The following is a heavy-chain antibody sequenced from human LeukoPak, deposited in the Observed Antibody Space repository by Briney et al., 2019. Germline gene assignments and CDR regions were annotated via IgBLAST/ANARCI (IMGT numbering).Heavy chain of an antibody. CDR2: INPNSGGT. V-gene: IGHV1-2*04. CDR3: ARDYGSSGYYLGMDV. CDR1: GYTFTGYY. J-gene: IGHJ6*02. Sequence: ASVKVSCKASGYTFTGYYMHWVRQAPGQGLEWMRWINPNSGGTNYAQKFQGWVTMTRDTSISTAYMELSRLRSDDTAVYYCARDYGSSGYYLGMDVWGQGTTVTVSS. D-gene: IGHD3-22*01.